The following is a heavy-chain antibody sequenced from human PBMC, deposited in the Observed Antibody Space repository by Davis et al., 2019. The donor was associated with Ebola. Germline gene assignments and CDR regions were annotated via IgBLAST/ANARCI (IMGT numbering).Heavy chain of an antibody. J-gene: IGHJ3*02. D-gene: IGHD3-22*01. CDR2: IRSKAYGGTT. V-gene: IGHV3-49*03. CDR3: TSYPMKIVVVITPDGAFDI. CDR1: GFTFSSYA. Sequence: GGSLRLSCAASGFTFSSYAMSWFRQAPGKGLEWVGFIRSKAYGGTTEYAASVKGRFTISRDDSKSIAYLQMNSLKTEDTAVYYCTSYPMKIVVVITPDGAFDIWGQGTMVTVSS.